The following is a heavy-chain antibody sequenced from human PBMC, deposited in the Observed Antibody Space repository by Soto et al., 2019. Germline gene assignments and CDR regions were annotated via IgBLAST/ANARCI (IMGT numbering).Heavy chain of an antibody. CDR2: IGTAGDT. CDR3: ARARGPQHDYGDYTYYYYYGMDV. D-gene: IGHD4-17*01. CDR1: GFTFSSYD. J-gene: IGHJ6*02. Sequence: EVQLVESGGGLVQPGGSLRLSCAASGFTFSSYDMHWVRQATGKGLEWVSAIGTAGDTYYPGSAKGRFTISRENAKNSLYLQMNSLRAEDTAVYYCARARGPQHDYGDYTYYYYYGMDVWGQGTTVTVSS. V-gene: IGHV3-13*01.